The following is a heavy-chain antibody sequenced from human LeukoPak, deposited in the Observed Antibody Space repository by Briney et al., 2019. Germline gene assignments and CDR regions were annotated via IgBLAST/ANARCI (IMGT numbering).Heavy chain of an antibody. CDR3: ARHAIYSGDYSFWFDP. J-gene: IGHJ5*02. Sequence: SETLSLTCTASGGSVTTYYWSWIRQPPGKGLEWTAYIYNSGSTNYNPSLKSRVTISVDTPKNQVSLRLSSVTAADTAVYYCARHAIYSGDYSFWFDPWGLGTLVTVSS. CDR2: IYNSGST. D-gene: IGHD1-26*01. CDR1: GGSVTTYY. V-gene: IGHV4-59*08.